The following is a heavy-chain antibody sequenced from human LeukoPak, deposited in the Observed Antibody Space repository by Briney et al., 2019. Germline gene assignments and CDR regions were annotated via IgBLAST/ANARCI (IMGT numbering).Heavy chain of an antibody. J-gene: IGHJ4*02. CDR1: GGSFSGYY. D-gene: IGHD5-12*01. CDR3: ARGYSGYGR. CDR2: INHSGST. Sequence: SETLSLTCAVYGGSFSGYYWSWIRQPPGKGLEWIGEINHSGSTNYNPSLKSRVTISVDTSKNRFSLKLSSVTAADTAVYYCARGYSGYGRWGQGTLVTVSS. V-gene: IGHV4-34*01.